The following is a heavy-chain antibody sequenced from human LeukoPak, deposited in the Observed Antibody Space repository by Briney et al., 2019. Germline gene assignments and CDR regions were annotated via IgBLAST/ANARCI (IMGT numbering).Heavy chain of an antibody. CDR3: AADYSDYKHDY. J-gene: IGHJ4*02. D-gene: IGHD4-11*01. Sequence: ASVKVSCHGSGYTFSDYYIHWVRQAPGHGLEWMGRINPKTGDSNYAQKFQGGVTMTRDTSISTAYMELSRLTSDDTAVYYCAADYSDYKHDYWGQGTLVTVSS. CDR2: INPKTGDS. V-gene: IGHV1-2*06. CDR1: GYTFSDYY.